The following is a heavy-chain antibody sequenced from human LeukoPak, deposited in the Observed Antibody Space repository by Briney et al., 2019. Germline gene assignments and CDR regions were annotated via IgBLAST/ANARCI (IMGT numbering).Heavy chain of an antibody. CDR3: ARDLSYGLDH. Sequence: GRSLRLSCAASGFTFSSYGMHWVRQAPGKGLEWVAVISYDGSNKYYADSVKGRFTISRDKAKNTLSLQMNSLRAEDTAVYYCARDLSYGLDHWGQGTLVTVSS. CDR2: ISYDGSNK. V-gene: IGHV3-30*03. CDR1: GFTFSSYG. J-gene: IGHJ4*02. D-gene: IGHD4-17*01.